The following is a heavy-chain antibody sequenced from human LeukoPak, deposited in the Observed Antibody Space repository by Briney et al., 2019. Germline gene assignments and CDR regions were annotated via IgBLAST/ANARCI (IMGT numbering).Heavy chain of an antibody. Sequence: GESLKISCKGSGYSFTSYCIGWVREVPGKGLEWMGIIYPVDSDTRNSPSFQGQVTISADQSITTAYLQWSSLEASDTAMYYCARSRGYIDYDRAYVDYRGQGTPVTVSS. D-gene: IGHD5-12*01. CDR2: IYPVDSDT. CDR1: GYSFTSYC. V-gene: IGHV5-51*01. J-gene: IGHJ4*02. CDR3: ARSRGYIDYDRAYVDY.